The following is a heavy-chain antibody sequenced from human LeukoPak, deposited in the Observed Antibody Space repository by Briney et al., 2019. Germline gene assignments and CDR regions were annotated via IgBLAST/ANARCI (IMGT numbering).Heavy chain of an antibody. CDR3: ARAPNCSGGSCLRGYFDY. CDR2: INPSGGST. V-gene: IGHV1-46*01. J-gene: IGHJ4*02. CDR1: GYTFTSYC. D-gene: IGHD2-15*01. Sequence: ASVKVSCKASGYTFTSYCMHWVRQAPGQGLEWMGIINPSGGSTSYAQKFQGRVTMTRDTSTSTVYMELSSLRSEDTAVYYCARAPNCSGGSCLRGYFDYWGQGTLVTVSS.